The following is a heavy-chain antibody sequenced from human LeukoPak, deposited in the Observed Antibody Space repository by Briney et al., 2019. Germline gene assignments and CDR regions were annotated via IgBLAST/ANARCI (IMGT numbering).Heavy chain of an antibody. Sequence: ASVKVSCKASGYTFTSYGISWVRQAPGQGLEWMGWIAPKSGGTNYAPKLQGRVTLTRDTSFSTAYMELSGLRSDDTAIYARDGSVESGHYYFDYWGQGTLVTVSS. CDR2: IAPKSGGT. CDR1: GYTFTSYG. V-gene: IGHV1-2*02. J-gene: IGHJ4*02. D-gene: IGHD5-24*01. CDR3: DGSVESGHYYFDY.